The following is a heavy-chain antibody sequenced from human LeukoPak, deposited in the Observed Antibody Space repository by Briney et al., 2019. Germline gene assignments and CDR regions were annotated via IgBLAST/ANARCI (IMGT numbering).Heavy chain of an antibody. CDR2: INPNTGGT. CDR1: GYTFTSHY. Sequence: GASVKVSCKASGYTFTSHYIHWVRQAPGQGPEWMGWINPNTGGTNFAQKFQGRVTMTRDTSITTTHMELSSLRSDDTAVYYCATVDQWLAYDYWGQGTLVTVSS. D-gene: IGHD6-19*01. J-gene: IGHJ4*02. CDR3: ATVDQWLAYDY. V-gene: IGHV1-2*02.